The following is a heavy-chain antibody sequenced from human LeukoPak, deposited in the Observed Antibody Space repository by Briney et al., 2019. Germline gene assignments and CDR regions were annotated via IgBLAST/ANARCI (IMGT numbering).Heavy chain of an antibody. Sequence: GGSLRLSCAASGFTFSSHWMSWVRQAPGKGLEWVANIKQDGSEKYYVDSVKGRFTIPRDDAKNSLYLQMNSLRAEDTAVYYCARGEYQLPGDSWGQGTLVTVSS. CDR2: IKQDGSEK. CDR1: GFTFSSHW. J-gene: IGHJ4*02. V-gene: IGHV3-7*03. CDR3: ARGEYQLPGDS. D-gene: IGHD2-2*01.